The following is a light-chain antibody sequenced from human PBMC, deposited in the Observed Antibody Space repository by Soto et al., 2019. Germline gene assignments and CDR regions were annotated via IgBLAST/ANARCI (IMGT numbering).Light chain of an antibody. CDR2: RNN. CDR3: ASCDDSLSAYVV. V-gene: IGLV1-47*01. J-gene: IGLJ2*01. CDR1: SSNIGSNY. Sequence: QSVLTQPPSASGTPGQRVTISCSGSSSNIGSNYVYWYQQFPGTAPKLLIYRNNQRPSGVPDRFSGSKSGTSASLAISGLRSEDEADYYCASCDDSLSAYVVFGGGTQLTVL.